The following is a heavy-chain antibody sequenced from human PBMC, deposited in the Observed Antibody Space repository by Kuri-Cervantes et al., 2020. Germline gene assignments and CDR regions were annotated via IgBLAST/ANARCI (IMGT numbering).Heavy chain of an antibody. CDR3: ASFGVAAAGTLAFDI. CDR2: IYYSGST. D-gene: IGHD6-13*01. CDR1: GGSISSSSYY. J-gene: IGHJ3*02. V-gene: IGHV4-39*07. Sequence: SETLSLTCTVPGGSISSSSYYWCWIRQPPGKGLEWVGSIYYSGSTYYNPSLKSRVTISVDTSKNQFSLKLSSVTAADTAVYYCASFGVAAAGTLAFDIWGKGTMVTVSS.